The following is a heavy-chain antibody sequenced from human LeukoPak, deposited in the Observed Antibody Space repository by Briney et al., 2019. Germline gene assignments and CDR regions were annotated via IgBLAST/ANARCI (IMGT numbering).Heavy chain of an antibody. Sequence: GGSLRLSCAASGFTFSGYWMRWVRQAPGKGLEWVANIKQDGSEKNYVDSVKGRFTISRDNAKNSLYLQMNSLRAEDTAVYYCASGLEPDYWGQGTLVTVSS. CDR2: IKQDGSEK. CDR3: ASGLEPDY. CDR1: GFTFSGYW. J-gene: IGHJ4*02. V-gene: IGHV3-7*03.